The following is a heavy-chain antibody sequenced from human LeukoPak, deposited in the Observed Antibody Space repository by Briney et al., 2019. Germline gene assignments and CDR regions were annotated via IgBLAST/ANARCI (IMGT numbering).Heavy chain of an antibody. CDR1: GFTFSSYA. Sequence: RGSLRLSCAASGFTFSSYAMSWVRQAPGKGLEWVSAISGSGGSTYYADSVKGRFTISRDNSKNTLYLQMNSLRAEDTAVYYCAKRNYDSSVFDYWGQGTLVTVSS. J-gene: IGHJ4*02. V-gene: IGHV3-23*01. CDR3: AKRNYDSSVFDY. CDR2: ISGSGGST. D-gene: IGHD3-22*01.